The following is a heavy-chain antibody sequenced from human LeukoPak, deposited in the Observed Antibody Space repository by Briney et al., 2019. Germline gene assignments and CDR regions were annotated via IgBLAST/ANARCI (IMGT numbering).Heavy chain of an antibody. CDR3: ARDLQRSGSYYPEYYFDY. J-gene: IGHJ4*02. V-gene: IGHV3-21*01. CDR2: ISSSSIYA. Sequence: GGSLRLSCAASGFTFSTNGMNWVRQAPGKGLEWVSSISSSSIYAHYLDSVKGRFSISRDNANNLLYLQMTSLRAEDTAVYYCARDLQRSGSYYPEYYFDYWGQGTLVTVSS. D-gene: IGHD1-26*01. CDR1: GFTFSTNG.